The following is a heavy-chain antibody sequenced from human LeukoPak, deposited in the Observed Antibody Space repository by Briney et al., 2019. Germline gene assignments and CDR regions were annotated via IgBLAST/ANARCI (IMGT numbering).Heavy chain of an antibody. V-gene: IGHV3-21*01. CDR2: FSGSSRYI. J-gene: IGHJ4*02. D-gene: IGHD4-17*01. Sequence: PGGSLRLSGAASGSTFTTNSLTWVRKAPGKGWEWVSTFSGSSRYIYFADSVRGRFTISRDNAKNSLYLQMNSLRAEDTAVYYCARRLNNGDYGNDYWGQGTLVTVSS. CDR3: ARRLNNGDYGNDY. CDR1: GSTFTTNS.